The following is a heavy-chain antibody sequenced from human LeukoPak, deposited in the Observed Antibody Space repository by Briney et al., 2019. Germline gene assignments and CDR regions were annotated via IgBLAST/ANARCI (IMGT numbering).Heavy chain of an antibody. J-gene: IGHJ4*02. V-gene: IGHV4-34*01. CDR3: ARDKITDGSGSYYNSYYFDY. CDR2: INHSGST. D-gene: IGHD3-10*01. CDR1: GGSFSGYY. Sequence: SETLSLTCAVYGGSFSGYYWSWIRQPPGKGLEWIGEINHSGSTNYNPSLKSRVTISVDTSKNQFSLKLSSVTAADTAVYYCARDKITDGSGSYYNSYYFDYWGQGTLVTVSS.